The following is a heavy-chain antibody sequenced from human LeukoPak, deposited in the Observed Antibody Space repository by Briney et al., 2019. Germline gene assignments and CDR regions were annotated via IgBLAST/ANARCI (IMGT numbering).Heavy chain of an antibody. CDR2: IYYSGST. CDR3: ARFSFRTSIDY. Sequence: SETLSLTCTVSGGSISSYYWSWIRQPPGKGLEWIGYIYYSGSTNYNPSLKSRVTISVDTSKNQFSLKLSSVTAADTAVYYCARFSFRTSIDYWGQGTLVTVSS. J-gene: IGHJ4*02. D-gene: IGHD2-2*01. CDR1: GGSISSYY. V-gene: IGHV4-59*12.